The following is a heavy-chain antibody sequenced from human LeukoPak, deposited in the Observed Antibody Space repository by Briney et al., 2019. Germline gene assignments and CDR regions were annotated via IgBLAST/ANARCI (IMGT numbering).Heavy chain of an antibody. CDR3: ARGAYYYDSSGYFTFHI. D-gene: IGHD3-22*01. J-gene: IGHJ3*02. Sequence: SETLSLTCTVSGGSISSYYWSWIRQPAGKGLEWIGRFYTSGSTNYNPSLKSRVTMSVDTSKNQFSLKLSSVTAADTAVYYCARGAYYYDSSGYFTFHIWGQGTMVTVSS. V-gene: IGHV4-4*07. CDR1: GGSISSYY. CDR2: FYTSGST.